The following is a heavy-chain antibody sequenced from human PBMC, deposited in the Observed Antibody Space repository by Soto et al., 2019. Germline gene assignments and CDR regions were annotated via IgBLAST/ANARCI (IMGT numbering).Heavy chain of an antibody. V-gene: IGHV4-59*08. CDR1: GGSISSYY. D-gene: IGHD5-18*01. CDR2: IYYSGST. Sequence: SETLPLTCTVSGGSISSYYWSWIRQPPGKGLEWIGYIYYSGSTNYNPSLKSRVTISVDTSKNQFSLKLSSVTAADTAVYYCARHTVDTAMVTALTYYYYYMDVWGKGTTVTVSS. J-gene: IGHJ6*03. CDR3: ARHTVDTAMVTALTYYYYYMDV.